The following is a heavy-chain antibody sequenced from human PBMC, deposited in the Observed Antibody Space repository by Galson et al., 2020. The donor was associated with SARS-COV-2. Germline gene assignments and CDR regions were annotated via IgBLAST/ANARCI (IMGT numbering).Heavy chain of an antibody. CDR1: GGTFSSYA. J-gene: IGHJ6*02. Sequence: SVKVSCKASGGTFSSYAISWVRQAPGQGLEWMGGIIPIFGTANYAQKFQGRATITADESTSTAYMELSSLRSEDTAVYYCARYDYGDYETPGGDYYYGMDVWGQGTTVTVSS. V-gene: IGHV1-69*13. D-gene: IGHD4-17*01. CDR2: IIPIFGTA. CDR3: ARYDYGDYETPGGDYYYGMDV.